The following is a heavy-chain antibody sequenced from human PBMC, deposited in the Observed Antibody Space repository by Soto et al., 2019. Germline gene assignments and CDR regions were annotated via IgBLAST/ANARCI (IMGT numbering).Heavy chain of an antibody. CDR2: IYYSGST. CDR1: GGSISSFY. Sequence: SETLSLTCTVSGGSISSFYWSWIRQPPGKGLEWIGYIYYSGSTSYNPSLKSRVTISVDTSKNQFSLKLNSVTAADTAVYYCARLYGDYGVSYLHHWGQGTLVTVSS. D-gene: IGHD4-17*01. CDR3: ARLYGDYGVSYLHH. J-gene: IGHJ1*01. V-gene: IGHV4-59*01.